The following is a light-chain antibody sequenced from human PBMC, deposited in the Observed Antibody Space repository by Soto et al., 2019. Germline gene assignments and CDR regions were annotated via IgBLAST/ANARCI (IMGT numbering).Light chain of an antibody. V-gene: IGKV3-11*01. Sequence: EIVLTQSPATLYLSPGERATLSWRASQSVSSYLAWYQQRPGQAPRLLIYDASNRATGIPARFSVSGSGTDFTLTISSLETEDFAVYYCQQRSNWPRTFCQGTKVDNK. J-gene: IGKJ1*01. CDR1: QSVSSY. CDR2: DAS. CDR3: QQRSNWPRT.